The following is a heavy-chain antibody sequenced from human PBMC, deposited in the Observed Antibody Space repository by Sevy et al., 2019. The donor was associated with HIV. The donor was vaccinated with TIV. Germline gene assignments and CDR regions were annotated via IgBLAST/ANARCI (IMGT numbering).Heavy chain of an antibody. V-gene: IGHV3-30*18. CDR1: GFSFSYYG. Sequence: GGSLRLSCTGSGFSFSYYGIHWVRQAPGKGLDWVALISHDGINEYYADSVKGRFTISRDNSKNTGYLEMNRLRNEDTAVYFCANAYSGSYSHSYLYALDVWGQGTTVTVSS. CDR3: ANAYSGSYSHSYLYALDV. D-gene: IGHD1-26*01. CDR2: ISHDGINE. J-gene: IGHJ6*02.